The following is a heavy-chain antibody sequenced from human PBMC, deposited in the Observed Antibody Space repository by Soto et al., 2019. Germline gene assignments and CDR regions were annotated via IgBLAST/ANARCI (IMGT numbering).Heavy chain of an antibody. CDR2: ISAYNGNT. V-gene: IGHV1-18*01. CDR3: ARGAYCSGGSCYRDLEYFQH. CDR1: GYTFTSYG. D-gene: IGHD2-15*01. J-gene: IGHJ1*01. Sequence: ASVKVSCKASGYTFTSYGISWVRQAPGQGLEWMGWISAYNGNTNYAQKLQGRVTMTTDTSTSTAYMELSSLRSDDTAVYYCARGAYCSGGSCYRDLEYFQHWGQGTLVTVSS.